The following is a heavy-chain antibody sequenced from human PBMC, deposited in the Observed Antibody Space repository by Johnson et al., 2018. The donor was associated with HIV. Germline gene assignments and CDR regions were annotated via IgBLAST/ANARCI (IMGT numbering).Heavy chain of an antibody. CDR3: AKARVGARGGAFDI. CDR2: ISYDGINK. CDR1: GFTFSSYA. V-gene: IGHV3-30-3*01. Sequence: QVQLVESGGGVVQPGRSLRLSCAASGFTFSSYAMHWVRQAPGKGLAWVALISYDGINKYYADSLTGRFTISRNNSKNTLYLQMSSLRAEDTAVYYCAKARVGARGGAFDIWGQGTTVTVSS. J-gene: IGHJ3*02. D-gene: IGHD1-26*01.